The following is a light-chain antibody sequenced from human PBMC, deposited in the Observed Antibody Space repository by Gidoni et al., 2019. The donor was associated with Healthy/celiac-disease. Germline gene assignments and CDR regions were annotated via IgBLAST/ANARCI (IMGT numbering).Light chain of an antibody. Sequence: EMVLTPSPGTRSLSPGERATLSCRASQSVSSSYLAWYQQKPGQAPRLLIYGASSRATGIPDRFSGSGSGTDFTLTISRLEPEDFAVYYCQQYGSSPLYTFGQGTKLEIK. CDR2: GAS. CDR3: QQYGSSPLYT. CDR1: QSVSSSY. V-gene: IGKV3-20*01. J-gene: IGKJ2*01.